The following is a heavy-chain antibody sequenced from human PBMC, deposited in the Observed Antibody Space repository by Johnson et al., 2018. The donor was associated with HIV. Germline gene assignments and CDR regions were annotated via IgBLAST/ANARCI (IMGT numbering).Heavy chain of an antibody. CDR2: INSDGSTI. CDR1: GFTFSSYG. Sequence: VQLVEPGGGVVQPGRSLRLSCPAPGFTFSSYGMHWVRQAPGTGLEWVPRINSDGSTISYADSVKGRFTISRDNAKNSLYLQMNSLRAEDTAVYYCARGGWGDAFDIWGQGTMVTVSS. V-gene: IGHV3-48*04. D-gene: IGHD3-16*01. J-gene: IGHJ3*02. CDR3: ARGGWGDAFDI.